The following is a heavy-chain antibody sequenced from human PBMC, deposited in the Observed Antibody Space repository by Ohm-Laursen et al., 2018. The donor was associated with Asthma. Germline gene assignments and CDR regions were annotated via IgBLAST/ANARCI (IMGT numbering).Heavy chain of an antibody. V-gene: IGHV1-18*04. D-gene: IGHD2-21*01. CDR1: GYSVTSYA. CDR2: IYIGNT. J-gene: IGHJ4*02. Sequence: ATVKISCKTSGYSVTSYAFSWVRQAPGQRPEWMGWIYIGNTNYAPNFRDRITMTTDTSTNTAYMELRSLTSDDTAVYYCVRDVVDRFDYWGQGSLVIVSS. CDR3: VRDVVDRFDY.